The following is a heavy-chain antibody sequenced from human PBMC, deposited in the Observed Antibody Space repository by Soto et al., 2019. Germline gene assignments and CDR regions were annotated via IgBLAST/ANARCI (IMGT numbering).Heavy chain of an antibody. Sequence: TQALILACTVSWLSISNREGGGGGGRERRCKGLEWLALIYWNDDKRYSPSLKSRLTITKDTSKNQVVLTMTDMDPVDTATYYCAHSGYDSSGYYYGSDYCGQGTLVTVSS. D-gene: IGHD3-22*01. CDR1: WLSISNREGG. J-gene: IGHJ4*02. CDR3: AHSGYDSSGYYYGSDY. V-gene: IGHV2-5*01. CDR2: IYWNDDK.